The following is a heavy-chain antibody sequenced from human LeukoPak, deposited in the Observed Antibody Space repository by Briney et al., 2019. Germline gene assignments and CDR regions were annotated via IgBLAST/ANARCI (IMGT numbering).Heavy chain of an antibody. CDR2: IYYSGST. CDR3: ARGDTWDYYDSSGYYLGFDY. D-gene: IGHD3-22*01. CDR1: GGSISSGGYY. Sequence: PSQTLSLTCTVSGGSISSGGYYWSWIRQHPGKGLEWIGYIYYSGSTYYNPSLKSRVTISVDTSKNQFSLKLSSVTAADTAVYYCARGDTWDYYDSSGYYLGFDYWGQGTLVTVSS. J-gene: IGHJ4*02. V-gene: IGHV4-31*03.